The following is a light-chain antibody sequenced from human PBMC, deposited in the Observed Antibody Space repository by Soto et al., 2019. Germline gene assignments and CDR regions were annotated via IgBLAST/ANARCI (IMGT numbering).Light chain of an antibody. Sequence: QSALTQPASVSGSPGQSITISCTGTSSDVGSYNHVSWYQQHPGKAPKLMIYEVSNRPSGVSNRFSGSKSGNTASLTISGLQAEDDADYYFCSYAGSSTSVFGSGTKVTVL. CDR1: SSDVGSYNH. CDR3: CSYAGSSTSV. CDR2: EVS. J-gene: IGLJ1*01. V-gene: IGLV2-23*02.